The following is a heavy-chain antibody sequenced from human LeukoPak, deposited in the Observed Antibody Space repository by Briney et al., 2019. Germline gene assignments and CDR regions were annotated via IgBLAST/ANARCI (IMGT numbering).Heavy chain of an antibody. D-gene: IGHD6-19*01. CDR3: ARRSWSGGYDWYFDL. V-gene: IGHV4-59*08. CDR2: IYYSGST. CDR1: GGSISSYY. J-gene: IGHJ2*01. Sequence: PSETLSLTCTVSGGSISSYYWSWIRQPPGKGLEWIGYIYYSGSTNYNPSLKSRVTISVDTSKNQFSLKLSSVTAADTAVYYCARRSWSGGYDWYFDLWGRGTLVTVSS.